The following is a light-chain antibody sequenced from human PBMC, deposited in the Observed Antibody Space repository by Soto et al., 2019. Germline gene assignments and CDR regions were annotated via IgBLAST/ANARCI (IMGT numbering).Light chain of an antibody. CDR2: AAS. J-gene: IGKJ1*01. V-gene: IGKV1-6*01. Sequence: HMTQNQYSLSASVGDRVTITCRASQGIRNDLGWYQQKPGKAPKLLIYAASSLQSGVPSRFSGSGSGTDFTLTICSLQPEAFAPYYCLEAYYYPWRVAEGTKVDI. CDR1: QGIRND. CDR3: LEAYYYPWR.